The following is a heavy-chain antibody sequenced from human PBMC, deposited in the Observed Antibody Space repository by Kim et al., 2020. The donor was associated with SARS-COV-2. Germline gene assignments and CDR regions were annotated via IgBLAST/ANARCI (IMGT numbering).Heavy chain of an antibody. CDR2: ISYDGSNK. D-gene: IGHD3-9*01. V-gene: IGHV3-30*04. Sequence: GGSLRLSCAASGFTFSSYAMHWVRQAPGKGLEWVAVISYDGSNKYYADSVKGRFTISRDNSKNTLYLQMNSLRAEDTAVYYCARDLSPTYYDILTGFDPWGQGTLVTVSS. J-gene: IGHJ5*02. CDR3: ARDLSPTYYDILTGFDP. CDR1: GFTFSSYA.